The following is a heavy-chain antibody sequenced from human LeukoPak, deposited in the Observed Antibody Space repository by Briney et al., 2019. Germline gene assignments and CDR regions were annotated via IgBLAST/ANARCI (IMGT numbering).Heavy chain of an antibody. CDR1: GFTFSSYW. Sequence: GGSLRLSCAASGFTFSSYWMHWVRQAPGKGLVWVSRINSDGSTTNYADSVKGRFTISRDNAKNTLYLQMNSLRAEDTAVYYCARRSSGSPPYYFDYWGQGTLVAVSS. D-gene: IGHD1-26*01. V-gene: IGHV3-74*01. CDR3: ARRSSGSPPYYFDY. J-gene: IGHJ4*02. CDR2: INSDGSTT.